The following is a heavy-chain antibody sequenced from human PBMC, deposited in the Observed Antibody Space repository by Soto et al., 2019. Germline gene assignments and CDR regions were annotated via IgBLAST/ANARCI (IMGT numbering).Heavy chain of an antibody. Sequence: QAQLVQSGAEVKKPGASVKVSCKASGYTLSTYDINWVRQAAGRGLEWMGWMDSYTGNTGYAQEFQGRLIMTRDTSINAAYMELSTLQSEDTAVYFCATGRQTLDYWGQGTLVTVSS. V-gene: IGHV1-8*01. CDR1: GYTLSTYD. CDR2: MDSYTGNT. CDR3: ATGRQTLDY. J-gene: IGHJ4*02.